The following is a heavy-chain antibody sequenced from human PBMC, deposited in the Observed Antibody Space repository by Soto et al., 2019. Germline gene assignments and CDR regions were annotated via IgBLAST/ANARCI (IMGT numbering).Heavy chain of an antibody. CDR2: IGGSGGGT. D-gene: IGHD2-15*01. CDR1: GFTFSRSG. Sequence: EVQLLESGGGLVQPGGSLRLSCAASGFTFSRSGMNWVRQAPGMGLEWVSGIGGSGGGTYYADFVKGRFSIFRDDSKXXLXXXXXXXXVEDTAVYYCAKTGYCSGGSCHYIDYWGHGTLVTVSS. V-gene: IGHV3-23*01. CDR3: AKTGYCSGGSCHYIDY. J-gene: IGHJ4*01.